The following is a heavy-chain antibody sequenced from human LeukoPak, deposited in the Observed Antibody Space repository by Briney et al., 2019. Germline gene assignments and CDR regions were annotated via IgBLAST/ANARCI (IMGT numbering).Heavy chain of an antibody. CDR2: IYSGGST. Sequence: GGSLRLSCAASGFTVSSNYMSWVRQAPGKGLEWVPVIYSGGSTYYADSVKGRFTISRDNAKNSLYLQMNSLRAEDTALYYCARGDSSGYYDNWFDPWGQGTLVTVSS. CDR3: ARGDSSGYYDNWFDP. V-gene: IGHV3-66*01. J-gene: IGHJ5*02. CDR1: GFTVSSNY. D-gene: IGHD3-22*01.